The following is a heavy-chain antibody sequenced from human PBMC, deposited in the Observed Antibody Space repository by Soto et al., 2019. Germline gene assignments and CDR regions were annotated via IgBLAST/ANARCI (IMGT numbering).Heavy chain of an antibody. CDR1: GGSISSSNW. D-gene: IGHD3-10*01. CDR3: AREERWFGANYGMDV. J-gene: IGHJ6*02. CDR2: IYHSGST. V-gene: IGHV4-4*02. Sequence: QVQLQESGPGLVKPSGTLSLTCAVSGGSISSSNWWSWVRQPPGKGLEWIGEIYHSGSTNYNPSLKSRVTISVVKSKYQFSLKLSSVTAADTAVYYCAREERWFGANYGMDVWGQGTTVTVSS.